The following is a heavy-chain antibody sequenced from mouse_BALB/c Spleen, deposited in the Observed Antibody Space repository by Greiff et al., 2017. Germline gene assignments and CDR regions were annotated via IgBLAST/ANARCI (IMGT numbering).Heavy chain of an antibody. Sequence: VQLQESGAELAKPGASVKMSCKASGYTFTSYWMHWVKQRPGQGLEWIGYINPSTGYTEYNQKFKDKATLTADKSSSTAYMQLSSLTSEDSAVYYCAREAYYYGSMDYWGQGTSVTVSS. CDR2: INPSTGYT. D-gene: IGHD1-1*01. J-gene: IGHJ4*01. V-gene: IGHV1-7*01. CDR1: GYTFTSYW. CDR3: AREAYYYGSMDY.